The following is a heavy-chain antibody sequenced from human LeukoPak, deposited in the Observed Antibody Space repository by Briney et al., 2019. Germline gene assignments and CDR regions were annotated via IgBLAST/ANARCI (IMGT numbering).Heavy chain of an antibody. Sequence: GGSLRLSCAASGFTFSSYGMHWVRQAPGKGLEWVAVIWYDGSNKYYADSVKGRFTISRDNSKNTLYLQMNSLRAEDTAVYYCARYSSSWWGAFDIWGQGTMVTVSS. CDR3: ARYSSSWWGAFDI. V-gene: IGHV3-33*01. J-gene: IGHJ3*02. D-gene: IGHD6-13*01. CDR2: IWYDGSNK. CDR1: GFTFSSYG.